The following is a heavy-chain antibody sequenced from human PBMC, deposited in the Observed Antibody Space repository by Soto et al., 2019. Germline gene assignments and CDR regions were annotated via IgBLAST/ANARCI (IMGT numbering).Heavy chain of an antibody. CDR1: GGSISKYY. V-gene: IGHV4-59*01. Sequence: AEPLSLTCTVSGGSISKYYWSWIRQSPGKGLEWIGYIYYSGSTKYNPSLKRRVTISVDTSKNQFSLKLSSVTAADTAVYYCAIDSYCSTTNRYAPTAFDILCQETILTISS. D-gene: IGHD2-2*01. J-gene: IGHJ3*02. CDR3: AIDSYCSTTNRYAPTAFDI. CDR2: IYYSGST.